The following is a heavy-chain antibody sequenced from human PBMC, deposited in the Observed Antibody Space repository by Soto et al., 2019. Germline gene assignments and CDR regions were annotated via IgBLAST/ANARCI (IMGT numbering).Heavy chain of an antibody. CDR1: GFSLTTPGLG. D-gene: IGHD1-1*01. V-gene: IGHV2-5*01. Sequence: QITLEHSGPTLVKPTQPLTLTCTVSGFSLTTPGLGVGWIRQPPGKALEWLTLVYWHDDKRYSSSLRDRLTIARDTSKSQVVLSMTNMDPEDSATYYCVRLMSTDTTGYFDYWGQGILVTVSS. CDR2: VYWHDDK. J-gene: IGHJ4*02. CDR3: VRLMSTDTTGYFDY.